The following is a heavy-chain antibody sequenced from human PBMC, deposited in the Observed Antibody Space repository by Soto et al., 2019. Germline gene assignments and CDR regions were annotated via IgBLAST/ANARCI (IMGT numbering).Heavy chain of an antibody. J-gene: IGHJ4*02. Sequence: EVQLLESGGGLVQPGGSLRLSCAASGFTFSSYAMRWVRQAPEKGLELVSAISGSGDSTYYADSVKGRFTISRDHSKNTLYLQMNSLRAEDTAVYYCAKGGSGSYYDNWGQGTLVTVTS. CDR1: GFTFSSYA. CDR2: ISGSGDST. D-gene: IGHD1-26*01. V-gene: IGHV3-23*01. CDR3: AKGGSGSYYDN.